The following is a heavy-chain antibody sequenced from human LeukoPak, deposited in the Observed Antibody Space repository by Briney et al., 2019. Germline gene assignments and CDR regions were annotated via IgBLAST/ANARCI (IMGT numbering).Heavy chain of an antibody. Sequence: SETLSLTCAVYGGSFSGYYWSWTRQPPGKGLEWIGEINHSGSTNYNPSLKSRVTISVDTSKNQFSLKLSSVTAADTAVYYCARGAPITIFGVVITHRAYFDYWGQGTLVTVSS. CDR3: ARGAPITIFGVVITHRAYFDY. D-gene: IGHD3-3*01. J-gene: IGHJ4*02. V-gene: IGHV4-34*01. CDR2: INHSGST. CDR1: GGSFSGYY.